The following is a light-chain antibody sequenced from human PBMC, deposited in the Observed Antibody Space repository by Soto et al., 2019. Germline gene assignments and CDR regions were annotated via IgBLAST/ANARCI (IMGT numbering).Light chain of an antibody. CDR3: PVYASLPCP. J-gene: IGKJ1*01. CDR2: DAS. V-gene: IGKV1-5*01. CDR1: QSINRW. Sequence: YAYIGDSVTITCLASQSINRWFACYQQKPGRAPKLLIYDASSLQSGVPSRFSGSGSGTEFALTISIFQPDDFAPYHCPVYASLPCPFSQGAKL.